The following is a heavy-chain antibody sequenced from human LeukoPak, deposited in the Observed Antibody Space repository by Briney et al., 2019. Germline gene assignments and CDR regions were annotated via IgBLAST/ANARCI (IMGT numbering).Heavy chain of an antibody. CDR3: ASQGANYYGSGKAFDI. D-gene: IGHD3-10*01. CDR2: IYYSGST. Sequence: SETLSLTCAVYGGSFSGYYWSWIRQPPGKGLEWIGSIYYSGSTYYNPSLKSRVTISVDTSKNQFSLKLSSVTAADTAVYYCASQGANYYGSGKAFDIWGQGTMVTVSS. V-gene: IGHV4-34*01. J-gene: IGHJ3*02. CDR1: GGSFSGYY.